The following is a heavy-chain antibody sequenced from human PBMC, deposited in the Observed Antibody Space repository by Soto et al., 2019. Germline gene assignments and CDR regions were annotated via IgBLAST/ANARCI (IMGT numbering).Heavy chain of an antibody. CDR1: GYTFTGYY. Sequence: EASVKVSCKASGYTFTGYYMHWVRQAPGQGLEWMGWINPNSGGTNYAQKFQGWVTMTRDTSISTAYMELSRLRSDDTAVYYCARVDYYDSSGYYYLYWGQGTLVTVSS. D-gene: IGHD3-22*01. CDR3: ARVDYYDSSGYYYLY. V-gene: IGHV1-2*04. CDR2: INPNSGGT. J-gene: IGHJ4*02.